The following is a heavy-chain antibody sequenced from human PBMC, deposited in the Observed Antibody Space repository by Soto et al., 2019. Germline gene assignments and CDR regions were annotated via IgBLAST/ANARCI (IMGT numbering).Heavy chain of an antibody. CDR2: INHSGST. CDR1: GGSFSGYY. D-gene: IGHD4-4*01. V-gene: IGHV4-34*01. CDR3: ARGRRLRRGTKTNDYSNPRVTDYYYYMDV. J-gene: IGHJ6*03. Sequence: SETLSLTCAVYGGSFSGYYWSWIRQPPGKGLEWIGEINHSGSTNYNPSLKSRVTISVDTSKNQFSLKLSSVTAADTAVYYCARGRRLRRGTKTNDYSNPRVTDYYYYMDVWGKGTTVTVSS.